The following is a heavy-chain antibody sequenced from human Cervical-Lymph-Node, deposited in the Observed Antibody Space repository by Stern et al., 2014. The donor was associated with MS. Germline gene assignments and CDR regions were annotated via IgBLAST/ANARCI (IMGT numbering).Heavy chain of an antibody. CDR1: GFNFSHYA. V-gene: IGHV3-30-3*01. Sequence: QVQLVESGGGVVQPGRSLRVSCEVSGFNFSHYAMHWVRQAPGKGLAWEAAVSSEGNNKYHADSVKGRFTISRDNSKNTVYLQMNSMRDGDTAVYYCATQIWFDYWGQGTLVTVSS. D-gene: IGHD3-16*01. J-gene: IGHJ4*02. CDR2: VSSEGNNK. CDR3: ATQIWFDY.